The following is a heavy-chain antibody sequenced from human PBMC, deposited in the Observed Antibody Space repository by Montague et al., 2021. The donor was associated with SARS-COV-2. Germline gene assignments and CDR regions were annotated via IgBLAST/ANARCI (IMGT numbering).Heavy chain of an antibody. Sequence: SETLSLICTVSGGSISSYYWSWIRQHPGKGLQWIVDIYYSGSTNDDHSLKSRVTILIETSTNQLSLKLSSVTAADTTVYYCARGFDDWGQGTLVTVSS. CDR1: GGSISSYY. J-gene: IGHJ4*02. CDR2: IYYSGST. CDR3: ARGFDD. V-gene: IGHV4-59*01.